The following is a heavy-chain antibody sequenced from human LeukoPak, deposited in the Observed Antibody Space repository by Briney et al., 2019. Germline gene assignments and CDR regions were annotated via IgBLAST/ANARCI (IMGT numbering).Heavy chain of an antibody. D-gene: IGHD6-6*01. CDR2: IYYSGST. Sequence: KPSETLSLTCTVSGGSISSYYWSWIRQPPGQGLEWIGYIYYSGSTNYNPSLKSRVTISVDTSKNQFSLKLSSVTAADTAVYYCARDPVGSSRFDYWGQGTLVTVSS. V-gene: IGHV4-59*01. J-gene: IGHJ4*02. CDR3: ARDPVGSSRFDY. CDR1: GGSISSYY.